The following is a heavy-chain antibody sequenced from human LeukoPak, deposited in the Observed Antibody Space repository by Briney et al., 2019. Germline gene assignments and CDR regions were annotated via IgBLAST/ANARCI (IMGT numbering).Heavy chain of an antibody. V-gene: IGHV1-69*13. Sequence: AASVKVSCKASGGTFSSYAISWVRQAPGQGLEWMGGIIPIFGTANYAQKFQGRVTITADESTSTAYMELSSLRSEDTAVYYCARQAGYSTAWYDFDYWGQGTLVTVSS. CDR1: GGTFSSYA. D-gene: IGHD6-19*01. CDR3: ARQAGYSTAWYDFDY. CDR2: IIPIFGTA. J-gene: IGHJ4*02.